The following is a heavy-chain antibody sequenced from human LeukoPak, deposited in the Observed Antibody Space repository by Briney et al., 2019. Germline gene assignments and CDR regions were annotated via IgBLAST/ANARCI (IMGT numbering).Heavy chain of an antibody. CDR2: VNQDGSEK. V-gene: IGHV3-7*01. CDR3: ARDRVNYFDY. CDR1: GFTFSTYW. J-gene: IGHJ4*02. Sequence: PGGSLRLSCAASGFTFSTYWMSWVRQAPGKGLEWVANVNQDGSEKSYVDSVKGRFTISRDNAKKSLYLQMNNLRAEDTAVYYCARDRVNYFDYWGQGTLVTVSS. D-gene: IGHD3-10*01.